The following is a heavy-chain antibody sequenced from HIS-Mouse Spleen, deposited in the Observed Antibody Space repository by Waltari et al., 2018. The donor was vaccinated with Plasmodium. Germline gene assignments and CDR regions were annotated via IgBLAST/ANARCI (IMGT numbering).Heavy chain of an antibody. D-gene: IGHD6-13*01. Sequence: QVQLVQSGAEVKKPGSSVKVSCKASGGTFSSYAISWVRQAPGQGLEWMGRSIPILGTANYEQKFQGRVTITADKSTSTAYMELSSLRSEDTAVYYCAREVGLDSSSWYFDYWGQGTLVTVSS. CDR1: GGTFSSYA. J-gene: IGHJ4*02. V-gene: IGHV1-69*04. CDR2: SIPILGTA. CDR3: AREVGLDSSSWYFDY.